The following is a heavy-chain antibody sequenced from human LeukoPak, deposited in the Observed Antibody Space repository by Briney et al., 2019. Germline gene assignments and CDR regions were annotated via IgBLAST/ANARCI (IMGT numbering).Heavy chain of an antibody. Sequence: ASVKVSCKASGYTFTSYGISWVRQATGHGLEWMGWISAYNGNTNYAQKLQGRVTMTTDTSTSTAYMELRSLRSDDTAVYYCARDKDSSGWSYYYYYGMDVWGQGTTVTVSS. J-gene: IGHJ6*02. D-gene: IGHD6-19*01. V-gene: IGHV1-18*01. CDR2: ISAYNGNT. CDR3: ARDKDSSGWSYYYYYGMDV. CDR1: GYTFTSYG.